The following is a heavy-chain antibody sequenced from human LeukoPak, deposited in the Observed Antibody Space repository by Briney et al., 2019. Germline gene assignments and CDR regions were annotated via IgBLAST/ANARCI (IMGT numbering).Heavy chain of an antibody. CDR1: GFTFSSYG. CDR3: AKGYGGDAVPYYYYMDV. J-gene: IGHJ6*03. V-gene: IGHV3-33*06. CDR2: IWYDGSNK. Sequence: GGSLRLSCAASGFTFSSYGMHWVRQAPGKGLEWVAVIWYDGSNKYYADSVKGRFTISRDNSKNTLYLQMNSLRAEDTAVYYCAKGYGGDAVPYYYYMDVWGKGTTVTVSS. D-gene: IGHD2-21*01.